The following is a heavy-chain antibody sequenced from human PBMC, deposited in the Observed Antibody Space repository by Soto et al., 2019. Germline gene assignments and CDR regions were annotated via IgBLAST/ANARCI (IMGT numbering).Heavy chain of an antibody. D-gene: IGHD2-2*01. Sequence: SETLSLTCTVSGGSISSSSYYWGWIRQPPGKGLEWIGSIYYSGSTYYNPSLKSRVTISVDTSKNQFSLKLSSVTAADTAVYYCARRDVVVPAAMGRHYYGMDVWGQGTTVT. V-gene: IGHV4-39*01. CDR1: GGSISSSSYY. CDR2: IYYSGST. J-gene: IGHJ6*02. CDR3: ARRDVVVPAAMGRHYYGMDV.